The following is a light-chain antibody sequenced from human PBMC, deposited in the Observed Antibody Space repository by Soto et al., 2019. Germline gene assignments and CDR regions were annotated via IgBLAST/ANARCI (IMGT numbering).Light chain of an antibody. CDR1: RILLHSNGYNY. V-gene: IGKV2-28*01. J-gene: IGKJ5*01. CDR3: MQALQTRIT. CDR2: LGS. Sequence: IVMTQSTLSLPFTHGAPASISCRSSRILLHSNGYNYLDWYLQKPGQSPQLLIYLGSNRASGVPDRFSGSGSGTDFTLKISRVEAEDVGVYYCMQALQTRITFCQGTRLEIK.